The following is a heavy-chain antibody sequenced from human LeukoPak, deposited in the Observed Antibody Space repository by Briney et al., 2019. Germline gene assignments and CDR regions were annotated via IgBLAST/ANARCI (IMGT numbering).Heavy chain of an antibody. CDR2: IYYSGST. CDR3: ARETPSNWFDP. V-gene: IGHV4-31*03. CDR1: GGSVSSGSYY. Sequence: SETLSLTCTVSGGSVSSGSYYWSWIRQHPGKGLEWIGYIYYSGSTYYNPSLKSRVTITVDTSKNQFSLKLSSVTAADTAVYYCARETPSNWFDPWGQGTLVTVSS. J-gene: IGHJ5*02.